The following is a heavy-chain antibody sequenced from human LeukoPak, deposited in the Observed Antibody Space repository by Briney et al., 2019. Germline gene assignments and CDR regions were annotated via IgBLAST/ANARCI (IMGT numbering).Heavy chain of an antibody. CDR3: ATADKWEPLDY. V-gene: IGHV1-24*01. J-gene: IGHJ4*02. Sequence: ASVKVSCKVSGVSLSATSIHWVRQAPGQWLEWMGGFDPEDGESIFAQRLQGRFSMTEDTSTDTAYMELRSLRLEDTAVYYCATADKWEPLDYWGQGALVTVSS. D-gene: IGHD1-26*01. CDR2: FDPEDGES. CDR1: GVSLSATS.